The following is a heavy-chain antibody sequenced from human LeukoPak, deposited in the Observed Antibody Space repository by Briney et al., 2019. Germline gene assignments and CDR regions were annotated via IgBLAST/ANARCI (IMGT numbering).Heavy chain of an antibody. CDR1: GGSFSGYY. D-gene: IGHD6-13*01. J-gene: IGHJ4*02. CDR2: INHSGST. V-gene: IGHV4-34*01. Sequence: SETLSLTCAVYGGSFSGYYWSWIRQPPGKGLEWIGEINHSGSTNYNPSLKSRVTISVDTSKNQFSLKLSSVTAADSAVYYCAPLEHVTFSSNWYPMNWGQGTLVTVSS. CDR3: APLEHVTFSSNWYPMN.